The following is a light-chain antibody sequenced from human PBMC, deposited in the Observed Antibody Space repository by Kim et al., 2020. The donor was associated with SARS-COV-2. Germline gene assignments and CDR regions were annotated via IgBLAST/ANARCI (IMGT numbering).Light chain of an antibody. CDR3: SSYSSTSTAV. V-gene: IGLV2-14*03. J-gene: IGLJ1*01. Sequence: QSALAQPASVSGSPGQSITISCTGTSSDVGPHNYVSWYQQHPGKAPKLLIYDVTNRPSGVSDRFSGSKSGNTASLTISGLQAEDEADYFCSSYSSTSTAVFGSGTKVTVL. CDR2: DVT. CDR1: SSDVGPHNY.